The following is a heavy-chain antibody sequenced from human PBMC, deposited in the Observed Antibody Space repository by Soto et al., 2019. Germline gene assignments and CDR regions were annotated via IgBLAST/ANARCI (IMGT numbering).Heavy chain of an antibody. CDR2: SIPIQGRA. CDR1: GGSFISYI. V-gene: IGHV1-69*02. D-gene: IGHD2-21*01. CDR3: AKSLVFVDHAYMDV. J-gene: IGHJ6*03. Sequence: QVQLVQSGAEVRKPGSSVKVSCEASGGSFISYIFTWVRQAPGQGLEWMGRSIPIQGRADYAFKFQDRVTSTSDRSTQTVYMKLRSLKPEDTALYYCAKSLVFVDHAYMDVWGKGTTVTVSS.